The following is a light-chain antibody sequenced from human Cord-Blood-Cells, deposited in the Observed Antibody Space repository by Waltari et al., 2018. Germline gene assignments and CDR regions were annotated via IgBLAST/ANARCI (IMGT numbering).Light chain of an antibody. CDR1: SSNIGSNY. J-gene: IGLJ3*02. CDR2: RNN. CDR3: AAWDDSLSGWV. Sequence: QSVLTQSPSASGTPGQWVTISCSGSSSNIGSNYVYWYQQRPGTAPKLLIYRNNQRPSGVPDRFSGSKSGTSASLAISGLRSEDEADYYCAAWDDSLSGWVFGGGTKLTVL. V-gene: IGLV1-47*01.